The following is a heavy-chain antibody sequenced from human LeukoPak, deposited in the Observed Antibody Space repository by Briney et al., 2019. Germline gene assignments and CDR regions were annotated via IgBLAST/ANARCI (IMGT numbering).Heavy chain of an antibody. CDR2: IYTSGST. CDR1: GGSISSYY. J-gene: IGHJ6*03. D-gene: IGHD5-18*01. CDR3: ARAIGGYSYAYYYYYMDV. Sequence: PSETLSLTCTVSGGSISSYYWSWIRQPPGKGLEWIGRIYTSGSTNYNPSLKSRVTMPVHTSKHQFSLKLSSLTAADTAEYYCARAIGGYSYAYYYYYMDVGGKGTTVTVSS. V-gene: IGHV4-4*07.